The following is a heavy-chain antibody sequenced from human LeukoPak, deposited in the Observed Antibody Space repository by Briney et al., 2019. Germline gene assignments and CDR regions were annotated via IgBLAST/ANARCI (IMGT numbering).Heavy chain of an antibody. CDR1: GYSFTSYW. CDR2: IYPGDSAT. V-gene: IGHV5-51*01. D-gene: IGHD6-6*01. Sequence: GESLKISCKGSGYSFTSYWIGWVRQMPGKGLEWMGIIYPGDSATRYSPSFQGQVTISADKSISTAYLQWSSLKASDTAMYYCARGTYSSSALGFWYYYYMDVWGKGTTVTVSS. J-gene: IGHJ6*03. CDR3: ARGTYSSSALGFWYYYYMDV.